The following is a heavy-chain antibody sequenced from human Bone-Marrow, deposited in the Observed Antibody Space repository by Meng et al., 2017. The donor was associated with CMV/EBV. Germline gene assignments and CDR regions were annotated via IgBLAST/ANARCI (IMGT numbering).Heavy chain of an antibody. CDR2: IWYDGSNK. D-gene: IGHD3-10*01. Sequence: CAASGFNFSSYGMHWVRQAPGKGLEWVAVIWYDGSNKYYADSVKGRFTISRDNSKNTLYLQMNSLRAEDTAVYYCARDRDGGSNYADYWGQGTLVTVSS. V-gene: IGHV3-33*01. CDR3: ARDRDGGSNYADY. J-gene: IGHJ4*02. CDR1: GFNFSSYG.